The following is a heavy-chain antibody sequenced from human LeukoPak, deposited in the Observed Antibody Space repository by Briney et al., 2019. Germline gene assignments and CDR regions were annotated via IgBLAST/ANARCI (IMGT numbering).Heavy chain of an antibody. V-gene: IGHV3-48*01. Sequence: GSLRLSCAASGFTFSSYSMNWVRQAPGKGLEWVSYISSSSSTIYYADSVKGRFTISRDNAKNSLYLQMNSLRAEDTAVYYCARDPRGLWFEELFYYYYYMDVWGKGTTVTVSS. D-gene: IGHD3-10*01. J-gene: IGHJ6*03. CDR2: ISSSSSTI. CDR3: ARDPRGLWFEELFYYYYYMDV. CDR1: GFTFSSYS.